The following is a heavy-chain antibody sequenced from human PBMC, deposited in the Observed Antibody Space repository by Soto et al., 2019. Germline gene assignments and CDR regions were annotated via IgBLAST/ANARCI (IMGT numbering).Heavy chain of an antibody. Sequence: ASVKVSCKASGYTFTSYGISWVRQAPGQGLEWMGWISAYNGNTNYAQKLQGRVTMTTDTSTSTAYMELRSLRSDDTAVYYCARDIFVDTAMAPDYWGRGTLVTVSS. J-gene: IGHJ4*02. CDR1: GYTFTSYG. CDR2: ISAYNGNT. V-gene: IGHV1-18*01. D-gene: IGHD5-18*01. CDR3: ARDIFVDTAMAPDY.